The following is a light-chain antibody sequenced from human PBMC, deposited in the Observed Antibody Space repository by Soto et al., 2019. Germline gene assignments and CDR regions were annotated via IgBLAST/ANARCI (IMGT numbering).Light chain of an antibody. CDR1: QGISSY. V-gene: IGKV1-8*01. CDR2: AAS. J-gene: IGKJ1*01. Sequence: AIRMTQSPSSCSASTGDRVTITCRASQGISSYLAWYQQKPGKAPKLLIYAASTLQSGVPSRFSGSGSGTDFTLTISCLQSEYFATYYCQQYYSYSRTFGQGTKVEIK. CDR3: QQYYSYSRT.